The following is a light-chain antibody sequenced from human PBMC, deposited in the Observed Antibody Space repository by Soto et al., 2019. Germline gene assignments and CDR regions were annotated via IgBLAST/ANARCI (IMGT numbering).Light chain of an antibody. CDR1: SSDVGSFNL. Sequence: QYALTQPASVSGSPGQSITISCTGSSSDVGSFNLVSWYQQHPGKAPKLMIYEGNKRASGISNRFSGSKSGNTASLTISGLQAEDEADYYFCSYAGIVIFGGGTKLTVL. CDR2: EGN. CDR3: CSYAGIVI. V-gene: IGLV2-23*01. J-gene: IGLJ2*01.